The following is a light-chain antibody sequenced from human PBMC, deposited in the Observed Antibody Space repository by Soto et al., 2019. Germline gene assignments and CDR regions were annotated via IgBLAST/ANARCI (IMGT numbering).Light chain of an antibody. Sequence: QSVLTQPPSVSAAPGQRVTISCSGSASNIGNNSVSWYQQLPGAAHKLLMYDDNNRPSGIPDRFSGSKSGTSATLGITGLQTGDEADYYCGTWDTSLPACVFGPGTKLTVL. CDR2: DDN. J-gene: IGLJ1*01. CDR1: ASNIGNNS. CDR3: GTWDTSLPACV. V-gene: IGLV1-51*01.